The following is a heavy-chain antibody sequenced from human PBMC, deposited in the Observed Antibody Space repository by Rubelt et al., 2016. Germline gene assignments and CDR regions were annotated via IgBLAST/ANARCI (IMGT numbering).Heavy chain of an antibody. J-gene: IGHJ5*02. V-gene: IGHV4-59*12. D-gene: IGHD2-15*01. Sequence: QVQLQESGPGLVKPSETLSLTCTVSGGSISTYYWNWIRQPPGQGLEWIGYIQNRGSTNYNPFLESRVTISVDTSKNQFSLKLSSVTAAETAVYYCARGSVVAATLDWFDPWGQGTLVTVSS. CDR3: ARGSVVAATLDWFDP. CDR1: GGSISTYY. CDR2: IQNRGST.